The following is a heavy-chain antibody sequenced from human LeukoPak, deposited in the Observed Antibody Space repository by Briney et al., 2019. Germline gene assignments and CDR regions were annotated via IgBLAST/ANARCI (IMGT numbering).Heavy chain of an antibody. CDR1: GFTFRSYA. CDR2: IGDTGGST. J-gene: IGHJ4*02. Sequence: PGGSLRLSCAAYGFTFRSYAMSWVRQAPGEGLEWVSSIGDTGGSTSYTDSVKGRFTISRDNSKNTLYLQVNSLRVEDGGLYYCATYAGEYWGQGTPVTVSS. V-gene: IGHV3-23*01. CDR3: ATYAGEY.